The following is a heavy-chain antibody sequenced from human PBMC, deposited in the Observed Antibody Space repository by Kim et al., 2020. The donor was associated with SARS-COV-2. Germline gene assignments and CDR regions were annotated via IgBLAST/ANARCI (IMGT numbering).Heavy chain of an antibody. J-gene: IGHJ3*02. CDR1: GGTFNSYA. D-gene: IGHD1-26*01. CDR3: VREDQYSGTYHAFDI. CDR2: IIPTLSGTP. V-gene: IGHV1-69*11. Sequence: SVKVSCEASGGTFNSYAISWVRQAPGQGLEWMGRIIPTLSGTPEYAQNFQGRVTITADESATTAYLEVNSLRSEDTAIYYCVREDQYSGTYHAFDIWGQGKLVTVSS.